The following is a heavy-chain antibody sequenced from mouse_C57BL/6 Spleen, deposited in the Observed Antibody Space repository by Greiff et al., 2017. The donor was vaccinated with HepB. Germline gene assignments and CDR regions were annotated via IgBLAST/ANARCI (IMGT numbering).Heavy chain of an antibody. D-gene: IGHD1-1*01. CDR1: GFTFSDYG. CDR2: ISSCSSTI. Sequence: EVQVVESGGGLVKPGGSLKLSCAASGFTFSDYGMHWVRQAPEKGLEWVAYISSCSSTIYYADTVKGRFTISRDNAKNNMFLQMTSLRSEATAMYYCARVDTTVVAPDYWGQGTLVTVSA. CDR3: ARVDTTVVAPDY. J-gene: IGHJ3*01. V-gene: IGHV5-17*01.